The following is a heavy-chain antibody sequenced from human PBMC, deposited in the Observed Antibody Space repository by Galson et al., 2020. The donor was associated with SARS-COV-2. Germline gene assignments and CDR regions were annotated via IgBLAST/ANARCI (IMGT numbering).Heavy chain of an antibody. D-gene: IGHD3-9*01. V-gene: IGHV5-51*01. Sequence: GESLKISCKASGYIFSNYWIGWVRQLPGKGLEWMGIIYPYDSDITYSPSFRGQVTISVDKSSSTAYLQWSSLKASDTAIYYCAKYLGLRDPLTGYYLSIPYGMDVWGQGTSVTVSS. CDR2: IYPYDSDI. CDR1: GYIFSNYW. CDR3: AKYLGLRDPLTGYYLSIPYGMDV. J-gene: IGHJ6*02.